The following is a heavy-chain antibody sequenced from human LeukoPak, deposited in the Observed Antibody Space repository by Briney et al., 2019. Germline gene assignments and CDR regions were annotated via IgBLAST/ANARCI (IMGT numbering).Heavy chain of an antibody. CDR2: IRYDGSNK. CDR3: AKGEWELPENYFDY. Sequence: PGGSLRLSCAASGFTFSSYGMHWVRQAPGKGLEWVAFIRYDGSNKYYADSVKGRFTISRDNSKNTLYLQMNSLRAEDTAVYYCAKGEWELPENYFDYWGQGTLVTVSS. J-gene: IGHJ4*02. CDR1: GFTFSSYG. D-gene: IGHD1-26*01. V-gene: IGHV3-30*02.